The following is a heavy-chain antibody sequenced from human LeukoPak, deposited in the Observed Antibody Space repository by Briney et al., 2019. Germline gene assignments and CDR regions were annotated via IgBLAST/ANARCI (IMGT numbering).Heavy chain of an antibody. D-gene: IGHD3-9*01. J-gene: IGHJ4*02. CDR1: GGSISSYY. Sequence: PSETLSLTCTVSGGSISSYYWSWIRQPPGKGLEWIGYIYYSGSTNYNPSLKSRVTISVDTSKNQFSLKLSSVTAADTAVYYCARAVYDLTGWYFGYWGQGTLVTVSS. CDR2: IYYSGST. CDR3: ARAVYDLTGWYFGY. V-gene: IGHV4-59*01.